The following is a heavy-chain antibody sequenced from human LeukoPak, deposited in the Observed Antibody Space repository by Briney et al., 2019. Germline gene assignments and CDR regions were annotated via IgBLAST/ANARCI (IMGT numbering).Heavy chain of an antibody. CDR2: ISYDGSNK. CDR1: GFTFSSYA. V-gene: IGHV3-30-3*01. J-gene: IGHJ6*02. D-gene: IGHD4-17*01. CDR3: ARDWKGYGDFGGGMDV. Sequence: GGSLRLSCAASGFTFSSYAMHWVRQAPGKGLEWVAVISYDGSNKYYADSVKGRFTISRDNSKNTLYLQMNSLRAEDTAVYYCARDWKGYGDFGGGMDVWGQGTTVTVSS.